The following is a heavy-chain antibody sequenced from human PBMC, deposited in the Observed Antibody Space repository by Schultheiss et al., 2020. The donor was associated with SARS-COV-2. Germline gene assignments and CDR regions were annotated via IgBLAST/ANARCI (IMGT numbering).Heavy chain of an antibody. Sequence: ASVKVSCKASGYNFATYTMQWVRQAPGQRLEWMGQINAANGERKFSPKFQGRVTFTGDASASTGYMELSSLRSEDTAVYYCARDQLLSYSSGWYYFDYWGQGTLVTVSS. J-gene: IGHJ4*02. CDR2: INAANGER. CDR1: GYNFATYT. V-gene: IGHV1-3*01. CDR3: ARDQLLSYSSGWYYFDY. D-gene: IGHD6-19*01.